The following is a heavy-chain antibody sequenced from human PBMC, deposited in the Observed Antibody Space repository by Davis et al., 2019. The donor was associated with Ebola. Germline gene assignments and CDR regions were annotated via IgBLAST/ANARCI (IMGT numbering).Heavy chain of an antibody. J-gene: IGHJ4*02. D-gene: IGHD3-16*01. CDR1: GFTFNSYW. Sequence: GESLKISCAASGFTFNSYWFHWVRQAPGKGLDWVSRINTDGSTTDYADSVKGRFTISRDNAKHTLFLQMNSLRAEDTGVYYCARDVGGRGSYWGQGNLVTVSS. CDR2: INTDGSTT. V-gene: IGHV3-74*01. CDR3: ARDVGGRGSY.